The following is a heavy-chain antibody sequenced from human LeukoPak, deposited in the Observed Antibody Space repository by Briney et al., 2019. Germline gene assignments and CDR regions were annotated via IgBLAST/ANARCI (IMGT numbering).Heavy chain of an antibody. CDR1: GFTFNNYA. CDR3: AKIFHTDGYYLGEHLFDA. D-gene: IGHD3-22*01. Sequence: PGGSLRLYCAASGFTFNNYAMSWVRQAPGKGPEWLSAISGSGGSTTDADSVKGRFTTSRDTSKSTLYLQMNSLRAEDTAIYYCAKIFHTDGYYLGEHLFDAWGQGTLVTVSS. J-gene: IGHJ5*02. CDR2: ISGSGGST. V-gene: IGHV3-23*01.